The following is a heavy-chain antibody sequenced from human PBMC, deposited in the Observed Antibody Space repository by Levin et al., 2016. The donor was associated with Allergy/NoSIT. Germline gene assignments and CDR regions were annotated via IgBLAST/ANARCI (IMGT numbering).Heavy chain of an antibody. Sequence: GGSLRLSCAASGFSFGLYWMHWVRQAPGKGLVWVSRISNDGSSTSYADSVKGRFTISRDNAKNTVYLEMNNLRAEDTAVYYCARDSYVRFCSGGSCYSDYWGQGTVVTVSS. CDR2: ISNDGSST. J-gene: IGHJ4*02. D-gene: IGHD2-15*01. V-gene: IGHV3-74*01. CDR3: ARDSYVRFCSGGSCYSDY. CDR1: GFSFGLYW.